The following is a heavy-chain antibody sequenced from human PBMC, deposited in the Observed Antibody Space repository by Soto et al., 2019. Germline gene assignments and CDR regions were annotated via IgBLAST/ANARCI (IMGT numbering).Heavy chain of an antibody. V-gene: IGHV3-15*01. J-gene: IGHJ6*02. CDR3: TTLFSGSSSWGSYYYYYGMDV. CDR1: GFTFSNAW. D-gene: IGHD6-6*01. Sequence: GGSMRLSCAASGFTFSNAWMSWVRQAPGKGLEWVGRIKSKTDGGTTDYAAPVKGRFTISRDDSKNTLYLQMNSLKTEDTAVYYCTTLFSGSSSWGSYYYYYGMDVWGQGTTVTVSS. CDR2: IKSKTDGGTT.